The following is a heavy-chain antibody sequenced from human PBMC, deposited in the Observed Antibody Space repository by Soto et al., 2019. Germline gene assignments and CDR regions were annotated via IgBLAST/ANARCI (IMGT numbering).Heavy chain of an antibody. Sequence: HPGGSLRLSCAASGFTFSSYAMSWVRQAPGKGLEWVSAISGSGGSTYYADSVKGRFTISRDNSKNTLYLQMNSLRAEDTAVYYCAKDLGIAVAANFDYWGQRTPVTVSS. V-gene: IGHV3-23*01. J-gene: IGHJ4*02. CDR1: GFTFSSYA. CDR2: ISGSGGST. CDR3: AKDLGIAVAANFDY. D-gene: IGHD6-19*01.